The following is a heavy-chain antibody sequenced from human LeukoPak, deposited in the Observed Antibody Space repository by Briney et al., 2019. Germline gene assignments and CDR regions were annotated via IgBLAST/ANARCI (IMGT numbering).Heavy chain of an antibody. CDR3: ARGFPRRDGYNYLFYWGYYYMDV. J-gene: IGHJ6*03. D-gene: IGHD5-24*01. CDR2: MNPNSGNT. Sequence: GASVKVSCKASGYTFTSYDINWVRQATGQGLEWMGWMNPNSGNTGYAQKFQGRVTMTRNTSISTAYMELSSLRSEDTAVDYCARGFPRRDGYNYLFYWGYYYMDVWGKGTTVTISS. V-gene: IGHV1-8*01. CDR1: GYTFTSYD.